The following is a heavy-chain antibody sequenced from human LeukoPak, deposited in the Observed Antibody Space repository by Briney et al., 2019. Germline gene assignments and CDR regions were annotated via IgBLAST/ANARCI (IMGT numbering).Heavy chain of an antibody. CDR2: INPNSGGT. D-gene: IGHD6-13*01. CDR1: GYTFSNND. J-gene: IGHJ4*02. Sequence: ASVKVSCKASGYTFSNNDINWVRQATGQGLEWMGWINPNSGGTNYAQKLQGRVTMTTDTSTSTAYMELRSLSSDDTAVYYCARDEGISAACNWGQGTLVTVSS. CDR3: ARDEGISAACN. V-gene: IGHV1-18*01.